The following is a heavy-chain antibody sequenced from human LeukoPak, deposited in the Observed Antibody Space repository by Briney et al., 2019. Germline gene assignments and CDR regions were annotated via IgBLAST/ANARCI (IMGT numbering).Heavy chain of an antibody. CDR3: ARDRGYYGSGSYAFDI. D-gene: IGHD3-10*01. CDR1: GGSISSYY. V-gene: IGHV4-4*07. Sequence: SETLSLTCTVSGGSISSYYWSWIRQPAGKGLEWIGRIYTSGSTNYNPSLKSRVTMSVDTSKNQFSLKLSSVTAADTAVYYCARDRGYYGSGSYAFDIWGQGTMVTVSS. J-gene: IGHJ3*02. CDR2: IYTSGST.